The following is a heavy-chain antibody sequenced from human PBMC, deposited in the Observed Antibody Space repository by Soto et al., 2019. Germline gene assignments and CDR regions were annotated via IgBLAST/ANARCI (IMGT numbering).Heavy chain of an antibody. Sequence: EVQVVESGGGLVQPGGSLRLSCAGSGFTVTINYMSWVRHAPGKGLEWVSVIYSGGTIYYADSVKGRFTISRDTSKNTLYLQMNTLRGDDTAVYYCHGYGYWGQGTLVTVSS. J-gene: IGHJ4*02. CDR1: GFTVTINY. V-gene: IGHV3-53*01. CDR3: HGYGY. D-gene: IGHD5-12*01. CDR2: IYSGGTI.